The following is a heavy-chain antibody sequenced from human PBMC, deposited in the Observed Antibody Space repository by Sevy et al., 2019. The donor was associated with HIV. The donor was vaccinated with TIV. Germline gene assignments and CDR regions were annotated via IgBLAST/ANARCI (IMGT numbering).Heavy chain of an antibody. V-gene: IGHV3-23*01. Sequence: GGSLRLSCAASGFTFSDYAMSWVRQAPGKGLEWVSGLSGSGGSTYYADSVKGRFTISRDNSKDTLYLQMNSLRVADSALYYCAKDQSPLYGSAWFGADCYPMDLWGQGTTVTVSS. CDR3: AKDQSPLYGSAWFGADCYPMDL. CDR1: GFTFSDYA. J-gene: IGHJ6*02. D-gene: IGHD6-19*01. CDR2: LSGSGGST.